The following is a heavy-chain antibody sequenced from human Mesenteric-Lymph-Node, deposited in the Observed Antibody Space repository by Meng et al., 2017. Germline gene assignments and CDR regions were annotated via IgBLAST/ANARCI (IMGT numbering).Heavy chain of an antibody. CDR3: ARGPHPHGDP. CDR1: GGSFSGYY. V-gene: IGHV4-34*01. J-gene: IGHJ5*02. Sequence: QVTPPQWRARLLRPSATLSLNCAVYGGSFSGYYWNWIRQPPGTGLEWIGEINHSGSTNYNPSLKSRVTISVDTSKNQFSLKLSSVTAADTAVYYCARGPHPHGDPWGQGTLVTVSS. CDR2: INHSGST.